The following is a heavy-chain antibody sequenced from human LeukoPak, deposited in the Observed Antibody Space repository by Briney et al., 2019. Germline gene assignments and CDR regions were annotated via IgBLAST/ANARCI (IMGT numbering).Heavy chain of an antibody. CDR3: ARTAKDIVIVPASYYMDV. Sequence: PGGSLRLSCAASGFTFTNYGMNWVRQPPRKGLEWVSSISSSGTSIDYADSVKGRFTVSRDSATNSLYLQMNSLRAEDTAVYYCARTAKDIVIVPASYYMDVWGKGTTVTVSS. J-gene: IGHJ6*03. D-gene: IGHD2-2*01. CDR1: GFTFTNYG. V-gene: IGHV3-21*01. CDR2: ISSSGTSI.